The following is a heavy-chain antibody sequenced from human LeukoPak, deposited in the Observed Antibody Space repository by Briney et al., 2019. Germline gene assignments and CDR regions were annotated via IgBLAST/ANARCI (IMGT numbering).Heavy chain of an antibody. CDR3: AGHALVTSISTYNWFDP. CDR2: IYYSGSA. D-gene: IGHD2-21*02. V-gene: IGHV4-30-4*01. J-gene: IGHJ5*02. CDR1: GGSISSNDYY. Sequence: SQTLSLTCTVSGGSISSNDYYWSWIRQPPGKGLEWIGYIYYSGSAYYNPSLKSRVTISVDTSKNQYSLRLNSVTAADTAVYYCAGHALVTSISTYNWFDPWGQGTLVTVSS.